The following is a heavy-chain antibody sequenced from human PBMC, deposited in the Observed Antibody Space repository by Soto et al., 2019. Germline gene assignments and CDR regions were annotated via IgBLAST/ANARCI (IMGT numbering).Heavy chain of an antibody. J-gene: IGHJ6*02. Sequence: QVQLVQSGAEVKKPGSSVKVSCKASGGTFSSYAISWVRQAPGQGLEWLGGIIPIFGTANYAQKFQGRVTITADESTSTAYRVLSSLRSEDTAVYYCARAIVATITVYYYDYGMDVWGQGTTVTVYS. V-gene: IGHV1-69*12. CDR2: IIPIFGTA. CDR1: GGTFSSYA. CDR3: ARAIVATITVYYYDYGMDV. D-gene: IGHD5-12*01.